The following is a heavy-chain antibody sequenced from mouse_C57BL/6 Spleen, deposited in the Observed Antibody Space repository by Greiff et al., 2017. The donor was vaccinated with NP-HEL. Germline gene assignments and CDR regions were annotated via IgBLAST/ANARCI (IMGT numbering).Heavy chain of an antibody. J-gene: IGHJ4*01. D-gene: IGHD2-2*01. CDR1: GYAFSSSW. CDR2: IYPGDGDT. Sequence: QVQLQQSGPELVKPGASVKISCKASGYAFSSSWMNWVKQRPGQGLEWIGRIYPGDGDTNYNGKFKGKATLTADKSSSTAYMQLSSLTSEDSAVYFCAREGYGYLYAMDYWGQGTSVTVSS. V-gene: IGHV1-82*01. CDR3: AREGYGYLYAMDY.